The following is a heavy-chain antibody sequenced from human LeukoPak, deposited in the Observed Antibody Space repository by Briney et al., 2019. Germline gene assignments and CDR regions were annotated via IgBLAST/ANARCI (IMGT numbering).Heavy chain of an antibody. V-gene: IGHV3-66*01. CDR1: GFTVSSSY. J-gene: IGHJ4*02. CDR3: ANTGVVPAAASFDY. D-gene: IGHD2-2*01. CDR2: IYSGGGT. Sequence: GGSLRLSCAASGFTVSSSYMTWVRQAPGKGLESVSVIYSGGGTFYADSVKGRFTIPRDNSKNTLYLQMNSLRAEDTAVYYCANTGVVPAAASFDYWGQGTLVTVSS.